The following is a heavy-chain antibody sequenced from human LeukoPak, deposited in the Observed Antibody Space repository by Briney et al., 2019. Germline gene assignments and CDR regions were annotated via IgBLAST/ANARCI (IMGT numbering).Heavy chain of an antibody. CDR3: ARDSSGRDAFDI. Sequence: GGSLRLSCAASGFTFSSYAMHWVRQAPGKGLEWVAVISYDGSNKYYADSVKGRFTISRDNSKNTLYLQMNSLRAEDTAVYYCARDSSGRDAFDIWGQGTMVTVSS. CDR2: ISYDGSNK. V-gene: IGHV3-30-3*01. D-gene: IGHD3-22*01. J-gene: IGHJ3*02. CDR1: GFTFSSYA.